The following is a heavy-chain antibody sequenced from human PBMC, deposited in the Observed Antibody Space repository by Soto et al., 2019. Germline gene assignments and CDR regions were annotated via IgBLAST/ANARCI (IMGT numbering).Heavy chain of an antibody. CDR2: IYFSGSGTS. D-gene: IGHD3-22*01. CDR3: ARPRYSFGTSGYYPSDY. Sequence: SETLSLTCSVSGDFIGNTTYYWAWVRQAPGKGLEWVGSIYFSGSGTSHYNPSLKIRGTISVDTYKYLFSLNLASGSAADTAVYYCARPRYSFGTSGYYPSDYWGQGTLVTVSS. CDR1: GDFIGNTTYY. J-gene: IGHJ4*02. V-gene: IGHV4-39*01.